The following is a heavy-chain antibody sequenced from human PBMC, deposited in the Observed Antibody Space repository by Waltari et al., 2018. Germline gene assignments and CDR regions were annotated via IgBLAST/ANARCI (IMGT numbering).Heavy chain of an antibody. D-gene: IGHD3-22*01. Sequence: QLQLQESGPGLVKPSETLSPTCTVPGGSISSRSYYWGWIRPPPGKGLEWIGSIYYSGSTYYNPSLKSRVTISVDTSKNQFSLKLSSVTAADTAVYYCARLNPDDSSGYYYLGAFDIWGQGTMVTVSS. CDR3: ARLNPDDSSGYYYLGAFDI. J-gene: IGHJ3*02. V-gene: IGHV4-39*01. CDR2: IYYSGST. CDR1: GGSISSRSYY.